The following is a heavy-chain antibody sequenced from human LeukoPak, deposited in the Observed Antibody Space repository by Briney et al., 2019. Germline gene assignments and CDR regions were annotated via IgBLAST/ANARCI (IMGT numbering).Heavy chain of an antibody. CDR3: ARRPSGYSPSFFDY. J-gene: IGHJ4*02. V-gene: IGHV4-59*08. Sequence: SETLSLTCTVSGVSISTYYWTWIRQPPGKGLEWIGYIYYSGSTNYNPSLKSRVTISVDTSKNQFSLKLSSVTAADTAVYYCARRPSGYSPSFFDYWGQGTLVTVSS. CDR1: GVSISTYY. D-gene: IGHD5-18*01. CDR2: IYYSGST.